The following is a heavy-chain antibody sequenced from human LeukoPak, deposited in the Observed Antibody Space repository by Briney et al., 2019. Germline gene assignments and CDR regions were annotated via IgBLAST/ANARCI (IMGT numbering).Heavy chain of an antibody. CDR3: ARSGITRDAFDI. D-gene: IGHD3-3*01. V-gene: IGHV4-59*01. CDR1: GGSISGSY. Sequence: PSETLSLTCAVSGGSISGSYWSWIRQPPGKGLEWIGYMYYSGSTNYNPSLKSRLTISVDTAKNQFSLKLNSVAAADTAVYYCARSGITRDAFDIWGQGTMVTVSS. J-gene: IGHJ3*02. CDR2: MYYSGST.